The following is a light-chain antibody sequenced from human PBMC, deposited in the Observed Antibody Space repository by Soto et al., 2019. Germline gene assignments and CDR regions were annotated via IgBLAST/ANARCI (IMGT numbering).Light chain of an antibody. CDR3: QQYGSSVRT. Sequence: DIALTQSPGTLSLSPGDRAILSCRASQSVNSGSLAWYQQRPGQAPRLLIYGATIRATGIPDTFSGSGSGTDFTLTISRLEPEDFAVYYCQQYGSSVRTFGQGTKVEIK. J-gene: IGKJ1*01. V-gene: IGKV3-20*01. CDR1: QSVNSGS. CDR2: GAT.